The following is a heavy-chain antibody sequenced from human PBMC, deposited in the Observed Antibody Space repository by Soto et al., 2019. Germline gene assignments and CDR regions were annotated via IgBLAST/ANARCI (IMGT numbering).Heavy chain of an antibody. CDR1: GFSLRTSGVG. CDR3: AHLMVRGVIWYFDY. D-gene: IGHD3-10*01. Sequence: SGPTLVQPTQTLTLTCTFSGFSLRTSGVGVGWIHQPPGKALEWLALIYWDDDKRYSPSLKSRLTITKDTSKNQVVLTMTNMDPVDTATYYCAHLMVRGVIWYFDYWGQGTLVTVSS. J-gene: IGHJ4*02. V-gene: IGHV2-5*02. CDR2: IYWDDDK.